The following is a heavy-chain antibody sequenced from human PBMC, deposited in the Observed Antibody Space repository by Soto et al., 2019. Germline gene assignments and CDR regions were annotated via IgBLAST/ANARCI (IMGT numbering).Heavy chain of an antibody. Sequence: QVQLVQSGAEVKEPGASVKVSCKASGYNFTSQYMHWVRQAPGQGLEWMAIINPSGNSTSYSQKFQDRPTVTRDTSTSTVYMELSSLRSDDSAVYFCASPRLGYCSGTCSGWGYFDYWGQGTLVTVS. V-gene: IGHV1-46*01. CDR1: GYNFTSQY. CDR3: ASPRLGYCSGTCSGWGYFDY. D-gene: IGHD2-2*01. J-gene: IGHJ4*02. CDR2: INPSGNST.